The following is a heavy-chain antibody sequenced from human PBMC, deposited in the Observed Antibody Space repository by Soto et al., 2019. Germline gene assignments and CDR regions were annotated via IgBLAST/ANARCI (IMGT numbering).Heavy chain of an antibody. V-gene: IGHV3-7*01. CDR2: IKQDGSEK. CDR3: ARDSCSGGSSYAYYYYYYMDV. D-gene: IGHD2-15*01. CDR1: GFTFSSYW. J-gene: IGHJ6*03. Sequence: GGSLRLSCAASGFTFSSYWMSWVRQAPGKGLEWVANIKQDGSEKYYVDSVKGRFTISRDNAKNTLYLQMNSLRAEDTAVYYCARDSCSGGSSYAYYYYYYMDVWGKGTTVTVSS.